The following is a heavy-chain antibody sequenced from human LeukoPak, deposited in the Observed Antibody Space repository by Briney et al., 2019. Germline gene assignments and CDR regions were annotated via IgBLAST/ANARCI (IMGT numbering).Heavy chain of an antibody. J-gene: IGHJ4*02. D-gene: IGHD2-2*01. CDR3: AKDMQGSY. CDR1: GFSFNSAA. Sequence: GGSLRLSCAASGFSFNSAAMTWVRQAPGKGLEWVSLVSSSGANSYYADSVKGRFTISRDNSKNTLYLQMNSLRAEDTAICYCAKDMQGSYWGQGTLVTVSS. V-gene: IGHV3-23*01. CDR2: VSSSGANS.